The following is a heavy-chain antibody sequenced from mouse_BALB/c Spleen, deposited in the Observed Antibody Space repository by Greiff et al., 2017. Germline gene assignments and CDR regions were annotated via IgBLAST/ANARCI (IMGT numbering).Heavy chain of an antibody. CDR2: ISYSGST. CDR1: GYSITSDYA. CDR3: ASFPNWGLEAMDY. Sequence: EVQLVESGPGLVKPSQSLSLTCTVTGYSITSDYAWNWIRQFPGNKLEWMGYISYSGSTSYNPSLKSRISITRDTSKNQFFLQLNSVTTEDTATYYCASFPNWGLEAMDYWGQGTSVTVSS. J-gene: IGHJ4*01. V-gene: IGHV3-2*02. D-gene: IGHD4-1*01.